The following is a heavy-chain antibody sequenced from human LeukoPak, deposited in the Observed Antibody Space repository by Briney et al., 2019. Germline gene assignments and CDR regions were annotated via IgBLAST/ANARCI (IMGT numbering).Heavy chain of an antibody. CDR1: GGSISSYY. CDR2: IYYSGST. CDR3: ARPSNPYWYFDL. Sequence: SETLSLTCTVSGGSISSYYWSWIRQPPGKGLEWIGYIYYSGSTNYNPSLKRRVTISVDTSKNQFSLKLSSVTAADTAVYYCARPSNPYWYFDLWGRGTLVTVSS. J-gene: IGHJ2*01. D-gene: IGHD2-2*01. V-gene: IGHV4-59*08.